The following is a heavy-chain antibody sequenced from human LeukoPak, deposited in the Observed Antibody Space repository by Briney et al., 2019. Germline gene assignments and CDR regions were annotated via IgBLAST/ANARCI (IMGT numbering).Heavy chain of an antibody. V-gene: IGHV3-53*01. D-gene: IGHD6-19*01. CDR2: ILSGGVT. J-gene: IGHJ5*02. Sequence: GGSLRLSCAASGFAFSRYGIHWVRQAPGKGLEWVSVILSGGVTYYADSVKGRFTISRDNSKNTLYLQMNNLRAEDTAVYYCARDPYSSGYFDPWGQGTLVTVSS. CDR3: ARDPYSSGYFDP. CDR1: GFAFSRYG.